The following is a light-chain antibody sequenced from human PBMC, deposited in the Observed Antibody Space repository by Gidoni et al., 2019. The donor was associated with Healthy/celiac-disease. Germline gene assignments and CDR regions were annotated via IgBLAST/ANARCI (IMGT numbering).Light chain of an antibody. CDR1: KLGDKY. Sequence: SYELTQPPSVSVYPAQTASITCSGAKLGDKYACWYQHNPGQSPVLVIYQDSTRASGIPEPFSGCNSRNTGTLTISGTQAMDEADYYCQAWDSSTNVVFGGGTKLTVL. CDR2: QDS. V-gene: IGLV3-1*01. CDR3: QAWDSSTNVV. J-gene: IGLJ2*01.